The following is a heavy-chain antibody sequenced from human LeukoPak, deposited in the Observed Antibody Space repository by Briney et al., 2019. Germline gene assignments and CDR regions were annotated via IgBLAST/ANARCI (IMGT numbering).Heavy chain of an antibody. Sequence: GSSVKVSCKASGGTFSSYAISWVRQAPGQGLEWMGRIIPIFGIANYAQKFQGRVTITADKSTSTAYTELSSLRSEDTAVYYCAGLVVVAATTDFDYWGQGTLVTVSS. D-gene: IGHD2-15*01. V-gene: IGHV1-69*04. CDR3: AGLVVVAATTDFDY. J-gene: IGHJ4*02. CDR1: GGTFSSYA. CDR2: IIPIFGIA.